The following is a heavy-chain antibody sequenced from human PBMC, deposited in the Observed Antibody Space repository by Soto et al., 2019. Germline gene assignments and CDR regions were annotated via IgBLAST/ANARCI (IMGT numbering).Heavy chain of an antibody. CDR3: ARTAYYDILTGYYTRPYYYGMDV. D-gene: IGHD3-9*01. CDR1: GGSFSDYY. J-gene: IGHJ6*02. Sequence: SETLSLTCAVYGGSFSDYYWSWIRQPPGKGLEWIGEINHSGSTNYNPSLKSRVTISVDTSKNQFSLKLSSVTAADTAVYYCARTAYYDILTGYYTRPYYYGMDVWGQGTTVTVSS. V-gene: IGHV4-34*01. CDR2: INHSGST.